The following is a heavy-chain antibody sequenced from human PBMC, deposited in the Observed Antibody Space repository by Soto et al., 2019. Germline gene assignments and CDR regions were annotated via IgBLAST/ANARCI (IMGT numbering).Heavy chain of an antibody. Sequence: EVQLVESGGGLVQPGGSLRLSCAASGFTFSSYSMNWVRQAPGKGLEWVSYISSSSSTIYYADSVKGRFTISRDNAKNSLERQMNSLRDEDTAVYYCARDAGASYYDYVWGSYRDQYYFDYWGQGTLVTVSS. V-gene: IGHV3-48*02. CDR2: ISSSSSTI. J-gene: IGHJ4*02. CDR3: ARDAGASYYDYVWGSYRDQYYFDY. D-gene: IGHD3-16*02. CDR1: GFTFSSYS.